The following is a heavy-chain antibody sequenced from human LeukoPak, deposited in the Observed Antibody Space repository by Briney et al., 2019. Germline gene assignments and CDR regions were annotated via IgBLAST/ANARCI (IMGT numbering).Heavy chain of an antibody. CDR3: ARYDSRGSASTKFDY. CDR2: IYGREST. V-gene: IGHV4-38-2*01. CDR1: GYTLARNYY. J-gene: IGHJ4*02. Sequence: SETLSLTCAVSGYTLARNYYWGWIRQPPGRGLEWIGRIYGRESTSYNPSLMNRVTMSVDTSRIHVSLQLTSVTAADTAVYYCARYDSRGSASTKFDYWGPGILVTISS. D-gene: IGHD3-16*01.